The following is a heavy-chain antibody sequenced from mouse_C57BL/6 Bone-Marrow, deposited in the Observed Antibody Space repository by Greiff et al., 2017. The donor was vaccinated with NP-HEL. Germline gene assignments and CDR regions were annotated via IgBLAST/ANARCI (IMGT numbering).Heavy chain of an antibody. J-gene: IGHJ1*03. CDR1: GYTFTDHT. D-gene: IGHD2-4*01. V-gene: IGHV1-78*01. Sequence: QVTLKVSDAELVKPGASVKISCKVSGYTFTDHTIHWMKQRPEQGLEWIGYIYPRDGSTKYNEKFKGKATLTADKSSSTAYMQLNSLTSEDSAVYFCARSPYDYDPYWYFDVWGTGTTVTVSS. CDR2: IYPRDGST. CDR3: ARSPYDYDPYWYFDV.